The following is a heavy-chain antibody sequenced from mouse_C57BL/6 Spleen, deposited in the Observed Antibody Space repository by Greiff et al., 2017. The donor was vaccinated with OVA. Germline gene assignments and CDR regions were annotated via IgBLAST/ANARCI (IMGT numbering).Heavy chain of an antibody. CDR3: ARGDGSSPRFAY. V-gene: IGHV5-17*01. Sequence: EVKLVESGGGLVKPGGSLKLSCAASGFTFSDYGMHWVRQAPEKGLEWVAYISSGSSTIYYADTVKGRFTISRDNAKNTLFLQMTSLRSEDTAMYYCARGDGSSPRFAYWGQGTLVTVSA. CDR2: ISSGSSTI. D-gene: IGHD1-1*01. CDR1: GFTFSDYG. J-gene: IGHJ3*01.